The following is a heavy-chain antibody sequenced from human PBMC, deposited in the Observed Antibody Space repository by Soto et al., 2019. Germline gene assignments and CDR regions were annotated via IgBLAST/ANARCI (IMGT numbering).Heavy chain of an antibody. CDR1: GFTFGSRA. J-gene: IGHJ4*02. V-gene: IGHV3-23*01. D-gene: IGHD3-10*01. CDR2: ITDSGGDT. CDR3: AKKVNSGPGSQYFDY. Sequence: GGSLRLSCVASGFTFGSRAMSWVRQAPGEGLEWVSTITDSGGDTKYADSVRGRFTISRDNSKNTLYLQMNSLRAEDTAIYYCAKKVNSGPGSQYFDYWGQGTLVTVSS.